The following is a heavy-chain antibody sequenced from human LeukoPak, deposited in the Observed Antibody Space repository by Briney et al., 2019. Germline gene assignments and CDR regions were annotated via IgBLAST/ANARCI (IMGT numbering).Heavy chain of an antibody. CDR2: INTNTGNP. D-gene: IGHD3-3*01. Sequence: GASVKVSCKASGGIFSSYAISWVRQAPGQGLEWMGWINTNTGNPTYAQGFTGRFVFSLDTSVSTAYLQISSLKAEDTAVYYCARVYYDFWSGYRFQSDYWGQGTLVTVSS. CDR3: ARVYYDFWSGYRFQSDY. CDR1: GGIFSSYA. J-gene: IGHJ4*02. V-gene: IGHV7-4-1*02.